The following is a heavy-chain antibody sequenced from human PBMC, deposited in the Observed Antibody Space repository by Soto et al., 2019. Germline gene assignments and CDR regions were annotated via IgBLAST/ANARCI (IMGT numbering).Heavy chain of an antibody. V-gene: IGHV5-51*01. Sequence: PGESLKISCKGSGYSLTSYWIGWVRQMRGKGLEWMGIIYPGDSDTRYSPSFQGQVTISADKSISTAYLQWSSLKASDTAMNYCARHLAGDYVLYYYYDYGMDVWGQGTTVTVSS. CDR2: IYPGDSDT. J-gene: IGHJ6*02. CDR3: ARHLAGDYVLYYYYDYGMDV. D-gene: IGHD4-17*01. CDR1: GYSLTSYW.